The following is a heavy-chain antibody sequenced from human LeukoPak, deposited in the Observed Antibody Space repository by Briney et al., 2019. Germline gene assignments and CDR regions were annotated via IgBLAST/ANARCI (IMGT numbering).Heavy chain of an antibody. CDR3: ARGVCTSSSCYAGDYGMGV. CDR2: ISHSGGT. D-gene: IGHD2-2*01. V-gene: IGHV4-59*08. Sequence: PSETLSLTCTVSGGSISSYYWSWIRQPPGKGLEWIGYISHSGGTNYNPSLKSRVTISLDTSKSQFSLRLSSVTAADTAVYYCARGVCTSSSCYAGDYGMGVWGQGTTVTVS. J-gene: IGHJ6*02. CDR1: GGSISSYY.